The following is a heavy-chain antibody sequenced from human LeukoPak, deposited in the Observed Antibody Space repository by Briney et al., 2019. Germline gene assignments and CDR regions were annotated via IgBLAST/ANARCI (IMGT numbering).Heavy chain of an antibody. CDR2: ISGSGGST. Sequence: GGSQRLSCAASGFTFSSYAMSWVRQAPGKGLEWVSAISGSGGSTYYADSVKGRFTISRDNSKNTLYLQMNSLRAEGTAVYYCAKGDIVVVVAATPDYWGQGTLVTVSS. J-gene: IGHJ4*02. D-gene: IGHD2-15*01. CDR1: GFTFSSYA. V-gene: IGHV3-23*01. CDR3: AKGDIVVVVAATPDY.